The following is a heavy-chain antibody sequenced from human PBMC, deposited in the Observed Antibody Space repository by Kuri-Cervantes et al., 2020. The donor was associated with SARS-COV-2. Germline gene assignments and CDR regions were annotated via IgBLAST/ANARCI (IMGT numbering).Heavy chain of an antibody. Sequence: SETLSLTCAVSGGSISSGGYSWSWVRQPPGMCLEWIGYISYIGSTFYHPSLKSRVTISSDTSRNQFSLRLTSVTAADTAVYFCARGLGYSYGRRSPQGDFWGQGILVTVSS. CDR3: ARGLGYSYGRRSPQGDF. CDR1: GGSISSGGYS. J-gene: IGHJ4*02. D-gene: IGHD5-18*01. V-gene: IGHV4-30-4*08. CDR2: ISYIGST.